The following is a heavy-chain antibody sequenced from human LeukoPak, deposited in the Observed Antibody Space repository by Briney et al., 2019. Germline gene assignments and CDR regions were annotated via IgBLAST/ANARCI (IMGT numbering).Heavy chain of an antibody. CDR1: GGSISSYY. V-gene: IGHV4-59*01. Sequence: SETLSLTCTVSGGSISSYYWSWIRQPPGKGLEWIGYIYYSGSTNYNPSLMSRVTISVDTSKNQFSLKLSSVTAADTAVYYCARAPRSGWYYFDYWGQGTLDTVSS. CDR2: IYYSGST. CDR3: ARAPRSGWYYFDY. D-gene: IGHD6-19*01. J-gene: IGHJ4*02.